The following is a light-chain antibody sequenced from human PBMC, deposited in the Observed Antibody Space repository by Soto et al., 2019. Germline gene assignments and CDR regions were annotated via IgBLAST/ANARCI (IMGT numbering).Light chain of an antibody. V-gene: IGLV7-43*01. CDR3: LLYYGGAVV. CDR2: STS. CDR1: TGAVTSGYY. Sequence: QTVVTQEPSLTVSPGGTVTLTCASSTGAVTSGYYPNRFQQKPGQAPRALIYSTSNKHPWTPARFSGSLVGGKAALTLAGVQPEDEAEYYCLLYYGGAVVFGGGTKLTVL. J-gene: IGLJ2*01.